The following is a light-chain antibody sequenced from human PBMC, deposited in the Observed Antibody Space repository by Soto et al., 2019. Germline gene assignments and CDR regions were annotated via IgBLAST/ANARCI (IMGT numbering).Light chain of an antibody. J-gene: IGKJ2*01. V-gene: IGKV3-20*01. Sequence: EIVLTQSPGTLSLSPGERATLSCRASQSVSSSYLAWYQQKPGQAPRLLIYGASRRATGIPDRFSGSGSGKDFNLTISRLEPEDFAGYCCQKYGSSPYTLGQGTKLEIK. CDR1: QSVSSSY. CDR2: GAS. CDR3: QKYGSSPYT.